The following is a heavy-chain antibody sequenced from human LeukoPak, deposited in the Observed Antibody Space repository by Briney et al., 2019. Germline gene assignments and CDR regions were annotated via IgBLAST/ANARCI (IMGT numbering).Heavy chain of an antibody. V-gene: IGHV4-59*01. Sequence: QPSETLSLTCTVSGGSITSYYWSWIRQPPGKGLEWIGYIYSSGSTNYNPSLKSRVTMSVGTSSNQFSLKLNSMTAADTAVYYCARVPRTIFGVVIHFDYWGQGTLVTVSS. J-gene: IGHJ4*02. CDR3: ARVPRTIFGVVIHFDY. CDR1: GGSITSYY. D-gene: IGHD3-3*01. CDR2: IYSSGST.